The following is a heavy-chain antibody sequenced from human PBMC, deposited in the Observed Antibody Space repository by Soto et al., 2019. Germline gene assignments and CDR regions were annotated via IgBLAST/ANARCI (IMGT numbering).Heavy chain of an antibody. J-gene: IGHJ4*02. V-gene: IGHV3-23*01. D-gene: IGHD2-2*01. CDR1: EFTFSNYA. CDR3: AAWPRSSWFDY. Sequence: GGSLRLSCAASEFTFSNYAMSWVRQAPGKGLEWVSSISDNGGTTYYADSVKGRFTISRDNSKNTLYLQMNSLRAEDTAVYYCAAWPRSSWFDYRGQGTLVTVSS. CDR2: ISDNGGTT.